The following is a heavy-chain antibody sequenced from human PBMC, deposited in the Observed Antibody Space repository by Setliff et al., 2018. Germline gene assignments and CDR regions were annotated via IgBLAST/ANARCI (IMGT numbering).Heavy chain of an antibody. Sequence: GESLKVSCKASGYTFNNYGINWVRQAPGQGLEWMGWISAHTGNTFYAPKFQDRVTMTTDTSTTTAYMEVRSLTPDDTAVYYCARRDGSIIYREFFDYWGQGALVTVSS. CDR2: ISAHTGNT. CDR3: ARRDGSIIYREFFDY. CDR1: GYTFNNYG. D-gene: IGHD3-10*01. V-gene: IGHV1-18*01. J-gene: IGHJ4*02.